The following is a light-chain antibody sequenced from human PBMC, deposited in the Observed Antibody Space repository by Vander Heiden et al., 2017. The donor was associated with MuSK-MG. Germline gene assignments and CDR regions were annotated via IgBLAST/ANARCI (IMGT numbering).Light chain of an antibody. V-gene: IGKV1-5*03. CDR1: QTISSW. CDR3: QQYNTYLSCT. J-gene: IGKJ2*02. Sequence: DIQMTQSPSTLSAFVGDRVTITCRASQTISSWLAWYQQKPGKAPKLLIYKASTLESGVPSRFSGSGSGTEFTLTISSLQPDDFATYYCQQYNTYLSCTFGRGTKVEIK. CDR2: KAS.